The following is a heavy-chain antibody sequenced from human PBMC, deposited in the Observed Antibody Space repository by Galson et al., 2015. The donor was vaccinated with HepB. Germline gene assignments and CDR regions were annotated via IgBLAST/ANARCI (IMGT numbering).Heavy chain of an antibody. J-gene: IGHJ4*02. D-gene: IGHD6-13*01. Sequence: PALVKPTQTLTLTCTLSGFSLSTSGMTVGWIRQPPGKALEWLAFIYWDDNKRYNPSLRNRLSISTETSKTQVVLALTNVDPEDTATYYCAHTARYSNTWWSGHYLDDWGQGTLVTVSS. CDR3: AHTARYSNTWWSGHYLDD. CDR1: GFSLSTSGMT. CDR2: IYWDDNK. V-gene: IGHV2-5*02.